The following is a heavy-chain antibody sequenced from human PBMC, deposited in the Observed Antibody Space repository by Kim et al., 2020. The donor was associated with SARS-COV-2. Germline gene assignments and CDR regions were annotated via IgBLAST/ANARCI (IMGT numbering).Heavy chain of an antibody. D-gene: IGHD6-19*01. J-gene: IGHJ4*02. CDR3: ARTFYSSGWPFDY. Sequence: YSPSFQGQVTISADKSISTAYLQWSSLKASDTAMYYCARTFYSSGWPFDYWGQGTLVTVSS. V-gene: IGHV5-51*01.